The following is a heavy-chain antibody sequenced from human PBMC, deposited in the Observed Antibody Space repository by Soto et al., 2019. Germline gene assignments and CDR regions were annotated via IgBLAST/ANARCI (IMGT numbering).Heavy chain of an antibody. Sequence: GGSLRLSCAASGWTVSSYSMNWVRQAPGKGLEWVSYISSSSSTIYYADSVKGRFTISRDNAKNSLYLQMNSLRAEDTAVYYCAREPGIALYDYWGQGTLVTVSS. CDR2: ISSSSSTI. J-gene: IGHJ4*02. D-gene: IGHD6-13*01. V-gene: IGHV3-48*01. CDR3: AREPGIALYDY. CDR1: GWTVSSYS.